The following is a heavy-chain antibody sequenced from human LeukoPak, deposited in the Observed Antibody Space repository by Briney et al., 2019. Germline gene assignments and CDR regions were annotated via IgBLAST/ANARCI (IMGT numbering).Heavy chain of an antibody. CDR2: ISSSSSYI. Sequence: PGGSLRLSCAASGFTFSSYSMNWVRQAPGKGLEWVSSISSSSSYIYYADSVKGRFTISRDNAKNSLYLQMNSLRAEDTAVCYCARDTAYYDSSGYGYWGQGTLVTVSS. V-gene: IGHV3-21*01. D-gene: IGHD3-22*01. J-gene: IGHJ4*02. CDR1: GFTFSSYS. CDR3: ARDTAYYDSSGYGY.